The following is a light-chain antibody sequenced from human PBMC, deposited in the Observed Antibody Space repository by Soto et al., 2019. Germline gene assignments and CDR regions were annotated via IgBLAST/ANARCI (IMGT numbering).Light chain of an antibody. CDR2: KAS. Sequence: DIQMTQSPSTLSASVGDRVTITCRASQSVSSWLAWYQQKPGKAPNLLIYKASNLESGVPSRFSGSGYGTEFTLTISSLQPDDVATYYCQEYDSYSRTFGQGTKVEIK. CDR3: QEYDSYSRT. J-gene: IGKJ1*01. V-gene: IGKV1-5*03. CDR1: QSVSSW.